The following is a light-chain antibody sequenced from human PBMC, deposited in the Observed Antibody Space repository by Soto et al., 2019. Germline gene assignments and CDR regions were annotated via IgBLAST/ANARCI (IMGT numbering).Light chain of an antibody. CDR3: SSYATSNTMV. J-gene: IGLJ2*01. CDR2: EVS. Sequence: QSALTQPASVSGSLGQSITISCTGTSSDVGGYNYVSWYQQHPGKAPKLVIYEVSNRPSGVSNRFSGSKSGNTASLTISGLQAEDEADFYCSSYATSNTMVFGGGTKLTVL. CDR1: SSDVGGYNY. V-gene: IGLV2-14*01.